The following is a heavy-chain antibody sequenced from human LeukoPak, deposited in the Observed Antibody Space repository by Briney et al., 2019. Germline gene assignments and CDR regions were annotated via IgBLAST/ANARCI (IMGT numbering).Heavy chain of an antibody. CDR2: LYSGGST. V-gene: IGHV3-66*01. CDR1: GFTVSSNY. D-gene: IGHD2-2*01. Sequence: GGSLRLSCAVSGFTVSSNYMSWVRQAPGKGLEWVSVLYSGGSTYYADSVKGRFTISRDNSKNTLYLQMNRLRAEDTALYYGATYPAPSWPYYFHYWGQGTLVTVSS. CDR3: ATYPAPSWPYYFHY. J-gene: IGHJ4*02.